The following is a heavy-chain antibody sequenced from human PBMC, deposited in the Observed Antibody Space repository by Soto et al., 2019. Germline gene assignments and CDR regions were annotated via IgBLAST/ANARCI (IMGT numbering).Heavy chain of an antibody. Sequence: QVQLVQSGAEVKKPGSWVKVSCYASGGTYNNYPISWVRQAPGQGLEWMGGIIPIFGTVNYAQKFQGRVTITADESTSTAYMELSSLRSEDMAVYYCARGNHRWLQLWYFDLWGRGTLVTVSS. CDR2: IIPIFGTV. CDR3: ARGNHRWLQLWYFDL. J-gene: IGHJ2*01. CDR1: GGTYNNYP. D-gene: IGHD5-12*01. V-gene: IGHV1-69*12.